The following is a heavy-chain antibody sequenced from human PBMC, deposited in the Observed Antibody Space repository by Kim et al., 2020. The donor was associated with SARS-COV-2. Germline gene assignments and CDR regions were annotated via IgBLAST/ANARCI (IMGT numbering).Heavy chain of an antibody. Sequence: GGSLRLSCAASGLTFSSYSMNWVRQAPGKGLEWVSSISSSSSYIYYADSVKGRFTISRDNAKNSLYLQMNSLRAEDTAVYYCARSSYYDFWSGGTHPPDPWGQGTLVTVSS. CDR1: GLTFSSYS. V-gene: IGHV3-21*01. J-gene: IGHJ5*02. D-gene: IGHD3-3*01. CDR2: ISSSSSYI. CDR3: ARSSYYDFWSGGTHPPDP.